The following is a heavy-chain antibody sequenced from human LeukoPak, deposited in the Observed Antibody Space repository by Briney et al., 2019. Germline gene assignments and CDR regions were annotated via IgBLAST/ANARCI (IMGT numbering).Heavy chain of an antibody. CDR3: ASTRDSAWSLEN. Sequence: GASVKVSCKASRYTFSGYYIHWVRQAPGQGLEWMGWINPISADTRYALRFQGRVTMTRDTSISTAYMEVSRLTSDDTAVYFCASTRDSAWSLENWGQGTLVTVSS. V-gene: IGHV1-2*02. D-gene: IGHD3-3*01. CDR2: INPISADT. CDR1: RYTFSGYY. J-gene: IGHJ4*02.